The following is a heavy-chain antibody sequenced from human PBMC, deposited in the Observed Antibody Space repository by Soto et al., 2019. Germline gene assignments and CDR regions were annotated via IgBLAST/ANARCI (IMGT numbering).Heavy chain of an antibody. Sequence: EASVKVSCKASGYTFTSYGISWVRQAPGQGLEWMGWISAYNGNTNYAQKLQGRVTMTTDTSTSTAYMELRSLRSDDTAVYYCARDLVVDGPHYYYGMDVWGQGATVPV. CDR3: ARDLVVDGPHYYYGMDV. CDR1: GYTFTSYG. J-gene: IGHJ6*02. V-gene: IGHV1-18*01. D-gene: IGHD2-15*01. CDR2: ISAYNGNT.